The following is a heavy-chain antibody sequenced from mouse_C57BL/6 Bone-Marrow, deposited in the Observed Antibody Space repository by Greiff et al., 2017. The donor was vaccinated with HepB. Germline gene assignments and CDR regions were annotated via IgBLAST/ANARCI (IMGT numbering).Heavy chain of an antibody. Sequence: EVQLVESGGGLVQSGRSLRLSCATSGFTFSDFYMEWVRQAPGKGLEWIAASRNKANDYTTEYSASVKGRFIVSRDTSQSILYLQMNALRAEDTAIYYCARGWLPYAMDYWGQGTSVTVSS. CDR3: ARGWLPYAMDY. J-gene: IGHJ4*01. CDR1: GFTFSDFY. V-gene: IGHV7-1*01. CDR2: SRNKANDYTT. D-gene: IGHD2-2*01.